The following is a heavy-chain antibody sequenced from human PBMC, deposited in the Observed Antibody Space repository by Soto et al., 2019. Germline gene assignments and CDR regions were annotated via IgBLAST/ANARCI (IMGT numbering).Heavy chain of an antibody. J-gene: IGHJ6*03. CDR2: ISGPGGST. D-gene: IGHD2-2*01. CDR3: AKAGYCSSATCAARYYYMDV. V-gene: IGHV3-23*01. CDR1: EFTFSSYA. Sequence: GGSLRLSCAASEFTFSSYAMGWVRQAPGKGLEWVSAISGPGGSTYYADSVRGRFTISRDNFKNTVYLQMDSLRAEDTAVYYCAKAGYCSSATCAARYYYMDVWGKGTTVTVSS.